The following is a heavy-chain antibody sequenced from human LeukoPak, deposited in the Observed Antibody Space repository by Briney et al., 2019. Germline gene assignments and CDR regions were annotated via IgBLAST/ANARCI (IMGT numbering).Heavy chain of an antibody. CDR3: ARVYYDSSGSGYFDY. CDR1: GGPFSGYY. CDR2: INHSGST. Sequence: SETLSLTCAVYGGPFSGYYWSWIRQTPGKGLEWIGEINHSGSTNYNPSLKSRVTISVDTSKNQFSLKLSSVTAADTAVYYCARVYYDSSGSGYFDYWGQGTLVTVSS. J-gene: IGHJ4*02. D-gene: IGHD3-22*01. V-gene: IGHV4-34*01.